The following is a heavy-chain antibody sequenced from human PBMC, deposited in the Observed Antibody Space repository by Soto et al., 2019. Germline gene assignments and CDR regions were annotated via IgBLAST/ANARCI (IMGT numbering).Heavy chain of an antibody. CDR3: ARGGGAIPSYYYGMDV. CDR2: IYYSGGP. J-gene: IGHJ6*02. V-gene: IGHV4-59*01. D-gene: IGHD3-10*01. CDR1: GGSISGYY. Sequence: SETLSLTCTVSGGSISGYYWTWIRQPPGKGLEWIGYIYYSGGPNYNPSLKSRVTISVDTSKNQFSLKLSSVTAADTAVYYCARGGGAIPSYYYGMDVWGQGTTVTVSS.